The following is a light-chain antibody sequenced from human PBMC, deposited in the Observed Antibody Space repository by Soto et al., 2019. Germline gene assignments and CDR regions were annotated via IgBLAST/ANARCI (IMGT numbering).Light chain of an antibody. Sequence: DIQMTQSPSSLSASVGDRVTITCRASQSISSYLNWYQQKPGKAPKLLIYAASSLQSGVRSSFSGSGSGTEFTLTISSRQPEDFATYYCQQSYSTLGLTFGGGTKVEIK. CDR2: AAS. CDR1: QSISSY. J-gene: IGKJ4*01. V-gene: IGKV1-39*01. CDR3: QQSYSTLGLT.